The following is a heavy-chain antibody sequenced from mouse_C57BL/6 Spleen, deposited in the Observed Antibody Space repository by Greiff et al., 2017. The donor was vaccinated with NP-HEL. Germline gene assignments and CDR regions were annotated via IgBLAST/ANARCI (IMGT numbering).Heavy chain of an antibody. Sequence: QVQLKQPGAELVKPGASVKLSCKASGYTFTSYWMHWVKQRPGQGLEWIGMIHPNSGSTNYNEKFKSKATLTVDKSSSTAYMQLSSLTSEDSAVYYCARCITTVVATTHFDYWGQGTTLTVSS. CDR3: ARCITTVVATTHFDY. CDR1: GYTFTSYW. D-gene: IGHD1-1*01. CDR2: IHPNSGST. J-gene: IGHJ2*01. V-gene: IGHV1-64*01.